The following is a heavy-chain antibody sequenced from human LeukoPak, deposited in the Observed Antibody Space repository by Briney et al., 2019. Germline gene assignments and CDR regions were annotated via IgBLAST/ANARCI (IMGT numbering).Heavy chain of an antibody. CDR1: GDIVSSNSAA. V-gene: IGHV6-1*01. J-gene: IGHJ4*02. Sequence: SQTLALTCAISGDIVSSNSAAWNWIRQSPSRGLEWLGRTYYRSKWYNDYKESVESRISINPDTSKNQFSLQLTSVTPGDTAVYYCVGDVYGDYVFESWGQGSLVTVSS. CDR2: TYYRSKWYN. CDR3: VGDVYGDYVFES. D-gene: IGHD4-17*01.